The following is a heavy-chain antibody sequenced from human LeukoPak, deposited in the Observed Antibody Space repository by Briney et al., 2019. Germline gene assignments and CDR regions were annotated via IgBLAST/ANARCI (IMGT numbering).Heavy chain of an antibody. J-gene: IGHJ3*02. Sequence: ASVKVSCKASGYTFTSYYMHWARQAPGQGLEWMGIINPSGGSTSYAQKFQGRVTMTRDTSTSTVYMELSSLRSEDTAVYYCARVGRSPRAFDIWGQGTMVTVSS. D-gene: IGHD2-15*01. CDR1: GYTFTSYY. V-gene: IGHV1-46*01. CDR3: ARVGRSPRAFDI. CDR2: INPSGGST.